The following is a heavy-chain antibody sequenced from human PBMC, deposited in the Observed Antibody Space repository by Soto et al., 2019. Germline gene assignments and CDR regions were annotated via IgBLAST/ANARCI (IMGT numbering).Heavy chain of an antibody. V-gene: IGHV1-69*13. D-gene: IGHD1-26*01. CDR3: ARYTWAILSGSPNYYYYGMDV. CDR2: IIPIFGTA. Sequence: SVKVSCKASGGTFSSYAISWVRQAPGQGLEWMGGIIPIFGTANYAQKFQGRVTITADESTSTAYMELSSLRSEDTAVYYCARYTWAILSGSPNYYYYGMDVWGQGTTVTVSS. CDR1: GGTFSSYA. J-gene: IGHJ6*02.